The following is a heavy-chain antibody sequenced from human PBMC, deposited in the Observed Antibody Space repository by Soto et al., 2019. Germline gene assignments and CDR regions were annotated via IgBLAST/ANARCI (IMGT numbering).Heavy chain of an antibody. D-gene: IGHD4-17*01. Sequence: EVQLLESGGGLVQPGGSLRLSCAASGFTFSSYAMSWVRQAPGKGLEWVSAISGSGGSTYYADSVKGRFTISRDNSKNTLYLQMNSLRAEDTAVYYCARDGCGDSKTLYYYYGMDVWGQGTTVTVSS. J-gene: IGHJ6*02. V-gene: IGHV3-23*01. CDR1: GFTFSSYA. CDR2: ISGSGGST. CDR3: ARDGCGDSKTLYYYYGMDV.